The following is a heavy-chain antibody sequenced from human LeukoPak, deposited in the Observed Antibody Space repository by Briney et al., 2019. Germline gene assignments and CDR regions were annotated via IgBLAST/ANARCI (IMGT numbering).Heavy chain of an antibody. D-gene: IGHD3-10*01. J-gene: IGHJ4*02. V-gene: IGHV4-38-2*02. CDR3: ARIGWFGELLFDY. CDR2: IYHGGST. CDR1: GYSISSGYY. Sequence: SETLSLTCTVSGYSISSGYYWGWIRQPPGKGLEWIGSIYHGGSTYYNPSLKSRVTISVDTSKNQFSLKLSSVTAADTAVYYCARIGWFGELLFDYWGQGTLVTVSS.